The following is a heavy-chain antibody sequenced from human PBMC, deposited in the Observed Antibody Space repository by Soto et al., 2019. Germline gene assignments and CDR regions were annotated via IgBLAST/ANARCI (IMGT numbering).Heavy chain of an antibody. V-gene: IGHV3-53*01. CDR1: GLTVSGTKY. CDR2: LYDVFGS. D-gene: IGHD1-1*01. Sequence: DVQLVESGGGLIQPGESLRLSCAAFGLTVSGTKYVAWVRQAPGKGLEWVSALYDVFGSFYADSVKGRFTTSSDRSKSTVYLQMNALRPDDTAVYYCASWNEREHAYDVWGQGTTVIVSS. CDR3: ASWNEREHAYDV. J-gene: IGHJ3*01.